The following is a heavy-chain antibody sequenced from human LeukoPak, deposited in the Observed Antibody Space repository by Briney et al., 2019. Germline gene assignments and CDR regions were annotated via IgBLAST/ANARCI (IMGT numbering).Heavy chain of an antibody. D-gene: IGHD2-21*02. Sequence: GGSLRLSCAASGFTFSSYSMNWVRQAPGKGLEWVSSISSSNSYIYYADSVKGRFTISRDNAKNSLYLQMNSLRAEDTAVYYCARDQAYVVTTWESGMDVWAKGPRSPSP. V-gene: IGHV3-21*01. CDR2: ISSSNSYI. CDR1: GFTFSSYS. CDR3: ARDQAYVVTTWESGMDV. J-gene: IGHJ6*02.